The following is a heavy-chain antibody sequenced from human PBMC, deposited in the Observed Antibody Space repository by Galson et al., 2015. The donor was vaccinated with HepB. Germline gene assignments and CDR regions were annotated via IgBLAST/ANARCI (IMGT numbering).Heavy chain of an antibody. Sequence: SETLSLTCTVSGGSISSYYWSWIRQPPGKGLEWIGYIYYSGSTNYIPSLKSRVTISVDTSKNHFSLRLSSVTAADTAVYYCARLLISSVWYVEAFDIWGQGTMVTVSS. D-gene: IGHD6-19*01. CDR2: IYYSGST. V-gene: IGHV4-59*08. CDR3: ARLLISSVWYVEAFDI. CDR1: GGSISSYY. J-gene: IGHJ3*02.